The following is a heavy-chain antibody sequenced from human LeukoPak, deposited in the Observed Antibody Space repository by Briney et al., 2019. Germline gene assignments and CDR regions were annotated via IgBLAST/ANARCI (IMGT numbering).Heavy chain of an antibody. CDR2: IYYSGST. CDR1: GGSINSDNYY. Sequence: SETLSLTCTVSGGSINSDNYYWSWIRQPPGKGLEWIGYIYYSGSTYYNPSLKSRVTISLDTSKNQFSLKLSSVTAADRAVYYCARAAARRFMDVWGKGTTVTVS. D-gene: IGHD6-6*01. J-gene: IGHJ6*03. V-gene: IGHV4-30-4*08. CDR3: ARAAARRFMDV.